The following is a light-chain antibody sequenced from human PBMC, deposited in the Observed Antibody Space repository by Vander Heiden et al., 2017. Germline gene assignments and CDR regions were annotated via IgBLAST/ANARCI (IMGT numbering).Light chain of an antibody. CDR3: QAWDSSVV. Sequence: SSELTQPPSVSVSPVQTASIPCSGDKLGDKYACWYQQKPGQSPVLVIYQDSKRPSGIPERFSGSNSGNTATLTISGTQAMDEADYYCQAWDSSVVFGGGTKLTVL. CDR2: QDS. J-gene: IGLJ2*01. CDR1: KLGDKY. V-gene: IGLV3-1*01.